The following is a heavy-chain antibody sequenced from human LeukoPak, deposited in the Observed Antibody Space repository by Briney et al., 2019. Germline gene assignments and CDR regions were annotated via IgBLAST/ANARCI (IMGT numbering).Heavy chain of an antibody. D-gene: IGHD6-6*01. V-gene: IGHV1-2*02. J-gene: IGHJ6*02. Sequence: ASVKVSCKASGYTFTGYYMHWVRQAPGQGLEWMGWINPNSGGTNYAQKFQGRVTMTRDTSISTAYMELSRLRSDDTAVYYCARNKQLVYYYGMDVWGQGTTVTVSS. CDR2: INPNSGGT. CDR3: ARNKQLVYYYGMDV. CDR1: GYTFTGYY.